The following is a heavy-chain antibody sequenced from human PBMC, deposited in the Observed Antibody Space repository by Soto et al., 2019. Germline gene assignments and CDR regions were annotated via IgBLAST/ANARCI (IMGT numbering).Heavy chain of an antibody. V-gene: IGHV1-58*01. D-gene: IGHD3-3*01. CDR1: GFTFTSSA. CDR2: IVVGSGNT. CDR3: AADLLATIFGVVTRPEGWFDP. Sequence: GASVKVSCKASGFTFTSSAVQWVRQARGQRLEWIGWIVVGSGNTNYAQKFQERVTITRDMSTSTAYMELSSLRSEDTAVYYCAADLLATIFGVVTRPEGWFDPWGQGTLVTVSS. J-gene: IGHJ5*02.